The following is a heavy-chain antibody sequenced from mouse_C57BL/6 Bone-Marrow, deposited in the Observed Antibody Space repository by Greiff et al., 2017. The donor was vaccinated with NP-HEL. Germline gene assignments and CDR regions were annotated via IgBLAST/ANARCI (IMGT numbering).Heavy chain of an antibody. CDR3: TRGYDKAY. J-gene: IGHJ3*01. CDR1: GYTFTDYE. Sequence: VQRVESGAELVRPGASVTLSCKASGYTFTDYEMHWVKQTPVHGLEWIGAIDPETGGTAYNQKFKGKAILTADKSSSTAYMELRSLTSEDSAVYYCTRGYDKAYWGQGTLVTVSA. CDR2: IDPETGGT. D-gene: IGHD2-10*02. V-gene: IGHV1-15*01.